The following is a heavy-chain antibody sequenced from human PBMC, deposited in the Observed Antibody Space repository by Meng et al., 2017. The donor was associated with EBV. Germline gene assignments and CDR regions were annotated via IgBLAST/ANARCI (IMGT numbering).Heavy chain of an antibody. V-gene: IGHV1-46*01. CDR2: IIPAGGNT. J-gene: IGHJ4*02. D-gene: IGHD1/OR15-1a*01. CDR3: VRELVGGTFDY. Sequence: QVQLVQSGAEVKKPGAPVKVSFKASGYTFTSYYLHWVRQAPGQGLEWMGIIIPAGGNTNYAQKFRGRFTMTRDTSTSTVYMDLSILTSEDTAVYYCVRELVGGTFDYWGQGTLVTVSS. CDR1: GYTFTSYY.